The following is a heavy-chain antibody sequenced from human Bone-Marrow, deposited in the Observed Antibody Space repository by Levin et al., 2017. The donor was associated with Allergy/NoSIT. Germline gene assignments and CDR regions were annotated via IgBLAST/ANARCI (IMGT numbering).Heavy chain of an antibody. J-gene: IGHJ3*02. V-gene: IGHV3-72*01. Sequence: GGSLRLSCAASGSSFSDQFMDWVRQAPGKGLEWVGRITNRVNGYTTEYAASVKGRFTISRDDSRNSMYLQMNNMRIDDTAVYHCCRGYSGNWIYAFDIWGQGTLVTVSS. D-gene: IGHD1-1*01. CDR3: CRGYSGNWIYAFDI. CDR1: GSSFSDQF. CDR2: ITNRVNGYTT.